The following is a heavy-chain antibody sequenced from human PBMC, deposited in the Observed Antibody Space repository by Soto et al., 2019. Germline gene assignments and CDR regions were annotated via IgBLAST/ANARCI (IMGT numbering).Heavy chain of an antibody. CDR3: ARLGGYYQALDH. Sequence: SETLSLTCSVSGGSISTSSSTYYWGWMRQPPGKGLEWIASFFYSGKSFYNPSLKSRVTMSVDTSKNQFSLNLSSVTAADTAVYYCARLGGYYQALDHWSQGTLVTVSS. V-gene: IGHV4-39*01. CDR2: FFYSGKS. D-gene: IGHD3-3*01. J-gene: IGHJ4*02. CDR1: GGSISTSSSTYY.